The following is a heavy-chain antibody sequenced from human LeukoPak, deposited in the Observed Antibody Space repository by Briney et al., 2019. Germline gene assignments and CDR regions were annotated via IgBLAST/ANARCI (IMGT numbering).Heavy chain of an antibody. J-gene: IGHJ1*01. D-gene: IGHD3-10*02. Sequence: GGSLRLSCAASGFTFSSYAMSWVRQAPGRGLEWVSSLSGSGGDTYHAASVKGRFTIARDNSKDTLYLQMNSLRDDDTAVYYCTKGWMFRQLISHWGQGTLVTVSS. CDR2: LSGSGGDT. V-gene: IGHV3-23*01. CDR3: TKGWMFRQLISH. CDR1: GFTFSSYA.